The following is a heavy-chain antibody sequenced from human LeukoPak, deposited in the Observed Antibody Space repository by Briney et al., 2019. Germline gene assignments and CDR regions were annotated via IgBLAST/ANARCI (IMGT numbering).Heavy chain of an antibody. V-gene: IGHV4-34*01. CDR2: INHSGST. CDR3: ARVGSSTPGNFDY. Sequence: SETLSLTCAVYGGSFSGYYWSWIRQPPGKGLEWIGEINHSGSTNYNPSLKSRVMISIDTSKNQFSLKLSSVTAADTAVYYCARVGSSTPGNFDYWGQGTLVTVSS. J-gene: IGHJ4*02. CDR1: GGSFSGYY. D-gene: IGHD2-2*01.